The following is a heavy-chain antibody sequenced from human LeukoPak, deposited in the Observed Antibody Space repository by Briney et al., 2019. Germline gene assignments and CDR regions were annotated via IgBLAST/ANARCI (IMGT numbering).Heavy chain of an antibody. CDR2: IIPILGIA. Sequence: SVKVSCKASGGTFSSYAISWVRQAPGQGLEWMGRIIPILGIANYAQKFQGRVTITADKSTSTAYMELSSLRSEDTAAYYCASTPAAAGTGWFDPWGQGTLVTVSS. J-gene: IGHJ5*02. CDR1: GGTFSSYA. V-gene: IGHV1-69*04. D-gene: IGHD6-13*01. CDR3: ASTPAAAGTGWFDP.